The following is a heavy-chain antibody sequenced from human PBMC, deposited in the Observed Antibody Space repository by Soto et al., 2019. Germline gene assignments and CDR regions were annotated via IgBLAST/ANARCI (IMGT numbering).Heavy chain of an antibody. CDR3: ARGALNYYDSSGYQRYFDY. CDR2: IYHSGST. J-gene: IGHJ4*02. Sequence: PSETLSLTCAVSGGSISSGGYSWSWIRQPPGKGLEWIGYIYHSGSTYYNPSLKSRVTISVDRSKNQFSLKLSSVTAADTAVYYCARGALNYYDSSGYQRYFDYWGQGTLVTVSS. D-gene: IGHD3-22*01. V-gene: IGHV4-30-2*01. CDR1: GGSISSGGYS.